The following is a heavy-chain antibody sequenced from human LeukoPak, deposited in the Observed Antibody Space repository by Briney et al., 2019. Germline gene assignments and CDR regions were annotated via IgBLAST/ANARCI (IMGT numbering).Heavy chain of an antibody. V-gene: IGHV4-34*01. CDR1: GGSFSGYY. D-gene: IGHD3-22*01. Sequence: SETLSLTCAVYGGSFSGYYWSWIRQPPGKGLEWIGEINHSGSTNYNPSLKSRVTISVDTSKNQFSLKLSSVTAADTAVYYCARGPITMIVRRGLNWFDPWGQGTLVIVSS. CDR3: ARGPITMIVRRGLNWFDP. CDR2: INHSGST. J-gene: IGHJ5*02.